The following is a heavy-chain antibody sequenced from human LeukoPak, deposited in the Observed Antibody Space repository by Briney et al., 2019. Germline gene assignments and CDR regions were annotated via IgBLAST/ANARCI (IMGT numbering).Heavy chain of an antibody. Sequence: GGSLRLSCAVSGFTFSRYTMNWVRQAPGKGLEWVSSISSSSSYIYYADSVKGRFTISRDNAKNSLYLQMNSLRAEDTALYYCARDLFLGGGFLGYWGQGTLVTVSS. J-gene: IGHJ4*02. CDR1: GFTFSRYT. CDR3: ARDLFLGGGFLGY. V-gene: IGHV3-21*04. CDR2: ISSSSSYI. D-gene: IGHD3-16*01.